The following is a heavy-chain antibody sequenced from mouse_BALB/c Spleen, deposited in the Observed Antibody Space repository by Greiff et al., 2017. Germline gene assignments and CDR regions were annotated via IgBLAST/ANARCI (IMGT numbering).Heavy chain of an antibody. Sequence: LVESGPELVKPGASVKVSCKASGFSFTDYNMYWVKQSHGKSLEWIGYIDPYNGGTSYNQKFKGQATLTVDKSYSTAFMHLNSLKSEDSAVYYCARGGRSGNYEAYWGQGTLVTVSA. CDR3: ARGGRSGNYEAY. V-gene: IGHV1S135*01. J-gene: IGHJ3*01. CDR1: GFSFTDYN. D-gene: IGHD2-1*01. CDR2: IDPYNGGT.